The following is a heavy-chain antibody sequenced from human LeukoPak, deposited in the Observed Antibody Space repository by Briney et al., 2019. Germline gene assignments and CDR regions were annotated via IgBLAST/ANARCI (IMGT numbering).Heavy chain of an antibody. CDR1: GLTFDDYG. CDR2: INWNGGST. J-gene: IGHJ4*02. V-gene: IGHV3-20*04. Sequence: AGGSLRLSCAASGLTFDDYGMSWVRQAPGKGLEWASGINWNGGSTGYADSVKGRFTISRDNAKNSLYLQMNSLRAEDTALYYCARDIYYDSSGYLYWGQGTLVTVSS. CDR3: ARDIYYDSSGYLY. D-gene: IGHD3-22*01.